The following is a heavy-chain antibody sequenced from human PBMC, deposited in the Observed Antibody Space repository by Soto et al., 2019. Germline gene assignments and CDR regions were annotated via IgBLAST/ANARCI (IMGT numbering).Heavy chain of an antibody. CDR3: ARCLHCSNGGRFDP. V-gene: IGHV4-4*02. CDR2: MWPSGGT. J-gene: IGHJ5*02. D-gene: IGHD2-8*01. Sequence: VRKAPGKGLEWIGEMWPSGGTTYNPSLRNRVTISVDNSKNHLSLTLTSVTAADTAIYYCARCLHCSNGGRFDPWGQGALVTVSS.